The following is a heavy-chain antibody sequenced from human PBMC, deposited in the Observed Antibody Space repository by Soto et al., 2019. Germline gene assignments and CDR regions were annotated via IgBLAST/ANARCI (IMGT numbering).Heavy chain of an antibody. J-gene: IGHJ4*02. D-gene: IGHD5-18*01. V-gene: IGHV3-66*01. CDR1: GLTVSSNH. Sequence: PGGSLRLSCAASGLTVSSNHMTWVRQAPGKGLEWVSVIFRDGSTKYAGSVKGRFTISRDNSKNTLYLQMNSLRAEDTAVYYCAKSVTWIQLWLYFDYWGQGTLVTV. CDR2: IFRDGST. CDR3: AKSVTWIQLWLYFDY.